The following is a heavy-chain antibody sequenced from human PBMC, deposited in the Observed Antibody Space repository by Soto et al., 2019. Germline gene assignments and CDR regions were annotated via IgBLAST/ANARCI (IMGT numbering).Heavy chain of an antibody. CDR2: FDPEDGET. CDR3: AHVYYDILTGYYMFDY. V-gene: IGHV1-24*01. J-gene: IGHJ4*02. CDR1: GYTLTELS. Sequence: EASVKVSCKVSGYTLTELSMHWVRQAPGKGLEWMGGFDPEDGETIYAQKFQGRVTMTEDTSTDTAYMELSSLRSEDTAVYYCAHVYYDILTGYYMFDYWGQGTLVTVSS. D-gene: IGHD3-9*01.